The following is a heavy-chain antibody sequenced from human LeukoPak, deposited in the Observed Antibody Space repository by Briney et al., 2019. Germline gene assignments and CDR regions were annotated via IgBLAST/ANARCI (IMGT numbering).Heavy chain of an antibody. Sequence: PGGSLRLSCVASGFTFSSYWISWVLQAPGNGLEWMANIKQGGSEKYYVDSVKGRFTISRDNAKNSLYLQMNSLRAEDTAVYYCARAGGYGDYYWFDPWGQGTLVTVSS. CDR1: GFTFSSYW. J-gene: IGHJ5*02. D-gene: IGHD4-17*01. V-gene: IGHV3-7*01. CDR2: IKQGGSEK. CDR3: ARAGGYGDYYWFDP.